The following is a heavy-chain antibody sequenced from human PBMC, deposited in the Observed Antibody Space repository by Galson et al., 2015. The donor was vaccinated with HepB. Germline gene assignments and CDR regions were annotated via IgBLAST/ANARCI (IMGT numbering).Heavy chain of an antibody. Sequence: SLRLSCAASGFTFSSYSMNWVRQAPGKGLEWASSISASSTYIYYADSMKGRFTISRDNAKNSLYLQVNSLRAEDTAVYYCAGGRSSTSDDAFDIWGQGTMVTVSS. CDR2: ISASSTYI. CDR3: AGGRSSTSDDAFDI. V-gene: IGHV3-21*01. CDR1: GFTFSSYS. D-gene: IGHD2-2*01. J-gene: IGHJ3*02.